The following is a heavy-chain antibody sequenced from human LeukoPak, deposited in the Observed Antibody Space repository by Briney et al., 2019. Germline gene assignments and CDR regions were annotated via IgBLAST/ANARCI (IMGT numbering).Heavy chain of an antibody. CDR1: GGSISSGGYY. Sequence: PSETLSLACTVSGGSISSGGYYWSSIRQHPGKGLEWIGYIYYSGSTYYNPSLKSRVTISVDTSKNQFSLKLSSVTAADTAVYYCARTIVGAIRYYFDYWGQGTLVTVSS. V-gene: IGHV4-31*03. CDR2: IYYSGST. D-gene: IGHD1-26*01. J-gene: IGHJ4*02. CDR3: ARTIVGAIRYYFDY.